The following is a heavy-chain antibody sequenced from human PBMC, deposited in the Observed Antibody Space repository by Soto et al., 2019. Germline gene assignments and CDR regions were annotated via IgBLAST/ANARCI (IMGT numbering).Heavy chain of an antibody. J-gene: IGHJ6*02. Sequence: QVQLLQSGAEVKKPGASVKVSCKASGYIFTSYDINWVRQATGQGLEWIEWMNPNTGNTGYAQKFQVRVTMTWNIAITTSYMVLYSLRSEDTAVYYCARGRIVGGTPDVWGQGTTVTVSS. CDR1: GYIFTSYD. D-gene: IGHD1-26*01. CDR2: MNPNTGNT. V-gene: IGHV1-8*01. CDR3: ARGRIVGGTPDV.